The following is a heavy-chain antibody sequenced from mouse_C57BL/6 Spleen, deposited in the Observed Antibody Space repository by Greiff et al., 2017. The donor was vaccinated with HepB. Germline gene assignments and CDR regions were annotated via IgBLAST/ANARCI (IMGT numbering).Heavy chain of an antibody. V-gene: IGHV1-15*01. CDR3: TRDPDGYYVDY. D-gene: IGHD2-3*01. Sequence: VQLQESGAELVRPGASVTLSCKASGYTFTDYEMHWVKQTPVHGLEWIGAIDPETGGTAYNQKFKGKAILTADKSSSTAYMELRSLTSEDSAVYYCTRDPDGYYVDYWGQGTTLTVSS. CDR1: GYTFTDYE. CDR2: IDPETGGT. J-gene: IGHJ2*01.